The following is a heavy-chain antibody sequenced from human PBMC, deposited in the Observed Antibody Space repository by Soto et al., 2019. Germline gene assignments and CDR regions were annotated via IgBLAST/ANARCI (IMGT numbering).Heavy chain of an antibody. CDR1: GGSFSGYY. Sequence: PSETLSLTCAVYGGSFSGYYWSCIRQPPGKGLEWIGEINHSGSTNYNPSLKSRVTISVDTSKNQFSLKLSSVTAADTAVYYCARWENDYVWGSNRSLDYWGQGALLTV. V-gene: IGHV4-34*01. D-gene: IGHD3-16*02. CDR3: ARWENDYVWGSNRSLDY. J-gene: IGHJ4*02. CDR2: INHSGST.